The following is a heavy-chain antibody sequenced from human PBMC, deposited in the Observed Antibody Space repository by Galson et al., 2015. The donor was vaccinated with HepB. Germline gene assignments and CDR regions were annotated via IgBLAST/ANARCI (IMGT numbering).Heavy chain of an antibody. V-gene: IGHV3-66*01. J-gene: IGHJ6*02. CDR1: GFTVSSNY. Sequence: LRLSCAASGFTVSSNYMSWVRQAPGKGLEWVSVIYSGGSTYYADSVKGRFTISRDNSKNTLYLQMNSLRAEDTAVYYCARESRRTGDQDYYYYGMDVWGQGTTVTVSS. D-gene: IGHD7-27*01. CDR3: ARESRRTGDQDYYYYGMDV. CDR2: IYSGGST.